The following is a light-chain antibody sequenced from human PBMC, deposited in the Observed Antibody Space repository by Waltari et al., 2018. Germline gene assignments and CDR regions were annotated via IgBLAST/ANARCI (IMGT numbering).Light chain of an antibody. CDR1: QPIRDN. V-gene: IGKV1-33*01. J-gene: IGKJ2*01. CDR2: VVS. CDR3: QRFDDVVVA. Sequence: DIQMTQSPSSLSASVGDRVTITCQTSQPIRDNLNWFQQKPGQAPRLLIQVVSNLQTGVPSRFSGRGFGTDFTLTISNLQPEDIATYYCQRFDDVVVAFGPGTKLDLK.